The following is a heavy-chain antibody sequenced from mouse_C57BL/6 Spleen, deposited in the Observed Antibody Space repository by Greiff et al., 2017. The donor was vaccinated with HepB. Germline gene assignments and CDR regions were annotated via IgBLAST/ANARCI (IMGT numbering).Heavy chain of an antibody. CDR2: IHPNSGST. Sequence: QVQLQQPGAELVKPGASVKLSCKASGYTFTSYWMHWVKQRPGQGLEWIGMIHPNSGSTNYNEKFKSKATLTVDKSSSTAYMQLSSLTSEDSAVYYCARGAPSTGTWFAYWGQGTLVTVSA. CDR1: GYTFTSYW. V-gene: IGHV1-64*01. D-gene: IGHD4-1*02. J-gene: IGHJ3*01. CDR3: ARGAPSTGTWFAY.